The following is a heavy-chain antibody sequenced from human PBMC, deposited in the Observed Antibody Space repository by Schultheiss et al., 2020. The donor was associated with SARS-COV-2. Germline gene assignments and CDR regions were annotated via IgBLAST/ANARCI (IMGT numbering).Heavy chain of an antibody. V-gene: IGHV3-30*03. CDR2: ISYDGSNK. D-gene: IGHD4-11*01. CDR3: ARDYSNEGDYFDY. CDR1: GFTFSNYG. Sequence: GGSLRLSCAASGFTFSNYGMHWVRQAPGKGLEWVAVISYDGSNKYYADSVKGRFTISRDTSKNTLYLQMNSLRAEDTAVYYCARDYSNEGDYFDYWGQGTLVTVSS. J-gene: IGHJ4*02.